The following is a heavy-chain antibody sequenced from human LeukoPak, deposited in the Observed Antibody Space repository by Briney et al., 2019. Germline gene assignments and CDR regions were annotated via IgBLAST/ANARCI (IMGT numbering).Heavy chain of an antibody. CDR1: GFTFSSYS. J-gene: IGHJ3*02. V-gene: IGHV3-48*01. D-gene: IGHD6-19*01. Sequence: GGSLRLSCAASGFTFSSYSMNWVRQAPGKGLEWVSYISSSSSTIYYADSVKSRFTISRDNAKNSLYLQMNSLRAEDTAVYYCARGWSSGPIDAFDIWGQGTMVTVSS. CDR2: ISSSSSTI. CDR3: ARGWSSGPIDAFDI.